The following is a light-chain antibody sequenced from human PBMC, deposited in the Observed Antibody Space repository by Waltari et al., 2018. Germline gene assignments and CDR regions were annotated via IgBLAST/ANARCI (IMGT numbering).Light chain of an antibody. CDR2: KAS. CDR3: QQYYSYPIT. CDR1: QSISNW. J-gene: IGKJ4*01. V-gene: IGKV1-5*03. Sequence: DIEMTQSPSTLSASVGDRVTITCRASQSISNWLAWYQQKPGKARNLLIYKASSLESGVPSRFSGSGSGTEFTLTISSLQPDDFATYYCQQYYSYPITFGGGTKVEIK.